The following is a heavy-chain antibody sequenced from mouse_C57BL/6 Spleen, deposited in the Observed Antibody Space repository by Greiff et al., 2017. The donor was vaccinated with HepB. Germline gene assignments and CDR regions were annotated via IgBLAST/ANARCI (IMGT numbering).Heavy chain of an antibody. Sequence: EVKVVESGEGLVKPGGSLKLSCAASGFTFSSYAMSWVRQTPEKRLEWVAYISSGGDYIYYADTVKGRFTISRDNARNTLYLQMSSLKSEDTAMYYCTRDPGTWYFDVWGTGTTVTVSS. CDR2: ISSGGDYI. V-gene: IGHV5-9-1*02. CDR3: TRDPGTWYFDV. CDR1: GFTFSSYA. D-gene: IGHD4-1*01. J-gene: IGHJ1*03.